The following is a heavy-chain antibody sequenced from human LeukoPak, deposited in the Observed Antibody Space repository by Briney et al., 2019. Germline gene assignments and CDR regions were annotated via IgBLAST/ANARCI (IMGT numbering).Heavy chain of an antibody. D-gene: IGHD1-26*01. J-gene: IGHJ4*02. CDR2: IWYDGSNK. CDR1: GFTFSSYG. Sequence: PGGSLRLSCAASGFTFSSYGMHWVRQAPGKGLEWVAVIWYDGSNKYYADSVKGRFAISRDNSKNTLYLQMNSLRAGDTAVYYCAKDPSGDLTATTDYWGQGTLVTVSS. CDR3: AKDPSGDLTATTDY. V-gene: IGHV3-33*06.